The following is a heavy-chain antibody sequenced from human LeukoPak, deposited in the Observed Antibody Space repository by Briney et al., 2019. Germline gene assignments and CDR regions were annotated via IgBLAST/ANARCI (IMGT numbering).Heavy chain of an antibody. CDR2: ISGSGGST. CDR3: AKRPAYYDILTGYYTYYFDY. J-gene: IGHJ4*02. D-gene: IGHD3-9*01. CDR1: GFTFSSYA. Sequence: GGSLRLSCAASGFTFSSYAMSWVRQAPGKGLEWVSAISGSGGSTYYADSAKGRLTISRDNSKNTLYLQMNSLRAEDTAVYYCAKRPAYYDILTGYYTYYFDYWGQGTLVTVSS. V-gene: IGHV3-23*01.